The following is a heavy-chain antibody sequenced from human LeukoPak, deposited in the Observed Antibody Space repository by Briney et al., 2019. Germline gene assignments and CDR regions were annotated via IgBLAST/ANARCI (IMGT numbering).Heavy chain of an antibody. CDR3: ARHGRGYFDY. D-gene: IGHD3-10*01. Sequence: PSETLSLTCTVSGGSISSYYWSWIRQPPGKGLEWIGYIYYSGSTNYNPSLKGRVTISVDTSKNQFSLKLSSVTAADTAVYYCARHGRGYFDYWGQGTLVTVSS. CDR1: GGSISSYY. V-gene: IGHV4-59*08. J-gene: IGHJ4*02. CDR2: IYYSGST.